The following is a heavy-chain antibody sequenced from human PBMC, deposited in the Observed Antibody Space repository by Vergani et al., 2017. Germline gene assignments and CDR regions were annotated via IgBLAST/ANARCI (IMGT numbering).Heavy chain of an antibody. D-gene: IGHD4-17*01. J-gene: IGHJ6*03. Sequence: QVQLVESGGGVVQPGRSLRLSCAASGFTFSSYAMHWVRQAPGKGLEWVAVISYDGSNKYYADSVKGRFTISRDNSKNTLYLQMNSLRAEDTAVYYCARDSRSTTVTTWWHYYYYXMDVWGKGTTVTVSS. CDR1: GFTFSSYA. V-gene: IGHV3-30-3*01. CDR2: ISYDGSNK. CDR3: ARDSRSTTVTTWWHYYYYXMDV.